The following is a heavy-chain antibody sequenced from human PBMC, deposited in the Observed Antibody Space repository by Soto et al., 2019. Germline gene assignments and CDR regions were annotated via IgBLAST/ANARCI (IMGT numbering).Heavy chain of an antibody. CDR3: ASGYSGYDLGPYYYYGMEV. J-gene: IGHJ6*02. V-gene: IGHV1-69*13. Sequence: SVKVSCKASGGTFSNYAISWVRQAPGQELEWMGGIIPIFGTANYAQKFQGRVTITADESTSTGYMELSSLRSEDTAVYYCASGYSGYDLGPYYYYGMEVWGQGTTVTVSS. CDR1: GGTFSNYA. CDR2: IIPIFGTA. D-gene: IGHD5-12*01.